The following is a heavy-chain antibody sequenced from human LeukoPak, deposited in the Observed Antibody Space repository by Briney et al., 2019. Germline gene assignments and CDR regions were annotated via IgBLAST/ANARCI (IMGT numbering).Heavy chain of an antibody. J-gene: IGHJ3*02. CDR3: AREQVGNNAFDI. V-gene: IGHV3-74*01. CDR2: IKSDGSST. CDR1: GFTFSSYW. Sequence: QPGGSLRLSCAASGFTFSSYWMHWVRQAPGKGLVWVSRIKSDGSSTSYADSVKGRFTVSRDNAKNTVYLQMNSLRAEDTAVYYCAREQVGNNAFDIWGQGTMVTVSS. D-gene: IGHD1-26*01.